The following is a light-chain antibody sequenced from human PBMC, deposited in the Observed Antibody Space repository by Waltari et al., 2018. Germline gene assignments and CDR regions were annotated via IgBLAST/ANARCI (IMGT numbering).Light chain of an antibody. V-gene: IGKV3-15*01. CDR3: QQYNNWPLT. J-gene: IGKJ4*01. Sequence: EIVMTQPPATLSVSPGERATLSRRASQSVSNNLAWYQQKPGQAPRLLVYGASTRATGFPARFSGSGSGTEFTLTISSLQSEDFAIYYCQQYNNWPLTFGGGTNVEIK. CDR1: QSVSNN. CDR2: GAS.